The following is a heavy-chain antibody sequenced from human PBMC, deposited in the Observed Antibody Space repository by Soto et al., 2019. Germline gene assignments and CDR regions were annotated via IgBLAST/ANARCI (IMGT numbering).Heavy chain of an antibody. D-gene: IGHD1-26*01. CDR2: IRGSGGGT. CDR1: GFTFSSYA. J-gene: IGHJ3*02. CDR3: TTNFIVRATNDAFDI. Sequence: GSLRLSCVASGFTFSSYAMSWVRQAPGKGLEWVSAIRGSGGGTYYADSVKGRFTISRDNSKNTLYLQMNSLRAEDTAVYYCTTNFIVRATNDAFDIWGPGTMVTVSS. V-gene: IGHV3-23*01.